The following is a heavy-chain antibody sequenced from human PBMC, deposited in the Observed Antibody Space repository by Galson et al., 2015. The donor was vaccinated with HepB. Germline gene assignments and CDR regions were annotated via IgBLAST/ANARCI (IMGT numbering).Heavy chain of an antibody. CDR1: GYTFTSYY. Sequence: SVKVSCKASGYTFTSYYMHWVRQAPGQGLEWMGIINPSGGSTSYAQKFQGRVTMTRDTSTSTVYMELSSLRSEDTAVYYCATEGARTMITFGGATPPPLDYWGQGTLVTVSS. V-gene: IGHV1-46*03. CDR3: ATEGARTMITFGGATPPPLDY. D-gene: IGHD3-16*01. J-gene: IGHJ4*02. CDR2: INPSGGST.